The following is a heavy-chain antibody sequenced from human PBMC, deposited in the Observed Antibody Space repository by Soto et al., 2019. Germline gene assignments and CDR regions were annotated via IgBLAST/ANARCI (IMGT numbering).Heavy chain of an antibody. Sequence: PGGSLRLSXAASGFTFSSYGMHWVRQAPGKGLEWVAVISYDGSNKYYADSVKGRFTISRDNSKNTLYLQMNSLRAEDTAVYYCAKRIVASDGFDYWGQGTLVTVSS. CDR2: ISYDGSNK. J-gene: IGHJ4*02. D-gene: IGHD5-12*01. CDR1: GFTFSSYG. CDR3: AKRIVASDGFDY. V-gene: IGHV3-30*18.